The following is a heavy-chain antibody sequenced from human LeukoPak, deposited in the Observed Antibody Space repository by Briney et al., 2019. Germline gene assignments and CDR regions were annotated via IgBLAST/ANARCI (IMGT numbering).Heavy chain of an antibody. CDR3: ASPLKQGDDAFDI. Sequence: PGGSLRLSCAASGFTFSSYEMNWVRQAPGKGLEWVSYISSSGSTIYYADSVKGRFTISRDNSKNTLYLQMNSLRAEDTAVYYCASPLKQGDDAFDIWGQGTMVTVSS. CDR1: GFTFSSYE. V-gene: IGHV3-48*03. CDR2: ISSSGSTI. D-gene: IGHD3-16*01. J-gene: IGHJ3*02.